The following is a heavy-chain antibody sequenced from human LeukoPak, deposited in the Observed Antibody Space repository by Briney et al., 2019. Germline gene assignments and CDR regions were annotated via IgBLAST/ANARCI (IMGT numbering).Heavy chain of an antibody. CDR3: ATAIDGVWFDP. D-gene: IGHD2-21*02. CDR1: GYTFTSYA. J-gene: IGHJ5*02. V-gene: IGHV1-3*03. Sequence: ASVKVSCKASGYTFTSYAMHWVRQAPGQRLEWMGWINAGNGNTKYSQEFQGRVTITRDTSASTAYMELSSLRSEDTAVYYCATAIDGVWFDPWGQGTLVTVSS. CDR2: INAGNGNT.